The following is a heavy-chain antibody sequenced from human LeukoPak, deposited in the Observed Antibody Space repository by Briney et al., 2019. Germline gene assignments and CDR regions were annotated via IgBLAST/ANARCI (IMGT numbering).Heavy chain of an antibody. D-gene: IGHD3-22*01. J-gene: IGHJ4*02. CDR1: GFSVGGNY. CDR3: ALTYYFDRRGYSYFDY. CDR2: IFSGDST. Sequence: GGSLRLFCAASGFSVGGNYMTWVRQVPGKGLEWVALIFSGDSTDYPDSVKGRFTISRDKSKNTVHLQMDSLRPEDTAIYYCALTYYFDRRGYSYFDYWGQGALVTVSS. V-gene: IGHV3-53*01.